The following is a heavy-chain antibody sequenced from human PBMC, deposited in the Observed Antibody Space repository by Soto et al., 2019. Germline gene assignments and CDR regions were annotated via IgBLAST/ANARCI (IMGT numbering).Heavy chain of an antibody. CDR2: IYWDDDK. J-gene: IGHJ4*02. V-gene: IGHV2-5*02. CDR3: AHIVVAGLGYYFDY. Sequence: QITLKESGPTLVKPTQTLTLTCTFSGFSRSSTRMAVGWIRQPPGKALEWLALIYWDDDKRYSPFLTSRLTIATDTSKNQVVLTMSNMDPVDTARYYCAHIVVAGLGYYFDYWGQGTLVTVSS. D-gene: IGHD6-19*01. CDR1: GFSRSSTRMA.